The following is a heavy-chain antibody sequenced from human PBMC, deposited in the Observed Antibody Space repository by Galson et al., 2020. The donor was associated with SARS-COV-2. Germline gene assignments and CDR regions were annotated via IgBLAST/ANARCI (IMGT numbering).Heavy chain of an antibody. CDR3: ARLGVAGIYYSDY. D-gene: IGHD6-19*01. Sequence: GGSLRLSCAASGFTFSSYSMNWVRQAPGKGLEWVSYISSSSSTIYYADSVKGRFTISRDNAKNSLYLQMNSLRAEDTAVYYCARLGVAGIYYSDYWGQGTLVTVSS. J-gene: IGHJ4*02. CDR2: ISSSSSTI. V-gene: IGHV3-48*04. CDR1: GFTFSSYS.